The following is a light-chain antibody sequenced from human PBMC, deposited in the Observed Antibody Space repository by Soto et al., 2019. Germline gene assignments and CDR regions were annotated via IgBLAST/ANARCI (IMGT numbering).Light chain of an antibody. J-gene: IGKJ1*01. CDR2: GAS. CDR3: QQYGSLSWT. CDR1: QSVSSSY. Sequence: EIVLTQSPGTLSLSPGEGATLSCRASQSVSSSYLAWYQQKPGQAPRLLIYGASSRATGIPDRFSGSGSGTDFTLTISSLEPEDFAVYYCQQYGSLSWTFGQGTKVDIK. V-gene: IGKV3-20*01.